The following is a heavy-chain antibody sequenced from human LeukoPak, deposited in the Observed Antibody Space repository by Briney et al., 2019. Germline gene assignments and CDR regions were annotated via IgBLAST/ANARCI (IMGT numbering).Heavy chain of an antibody. CDR3: ARSGQWLVPGAIRP. D-gene: IGHD6-19*01. J-gene: IGHJ5*02. Sequence: GSLRLSCAASGFTFSSYGMSWIRQPPGKGLEWIGEINHSGGTNYNPSLKSRVTISVDTSKNQFSLKLSSVTAADTAVYYCARSGQWLVPGAIRPWGQGTLVTVSS. CDR1: GFTFSSYG. CDR2: INHSGGT. V-gene: IGHV4-34*01.